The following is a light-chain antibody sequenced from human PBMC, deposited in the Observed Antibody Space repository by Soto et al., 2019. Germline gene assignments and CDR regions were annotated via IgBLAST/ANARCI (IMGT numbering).Light chain of an antibody. CDR1: QNIYSN. CDR3: QQYHIYSGT. Sequence: IVMTQSPATLSVSPGERATLSCRASQNIYSNVAWYQQRPGQDPRLLRYRESTRAPGIPARFSGSGSGTEFTLTINSLQPDEFATYYCQQYHIYSGTFGQGTKVDIK. V-gene: IGKV3-15*01. CDR2: RES. J-gene: IGKJ1*01.